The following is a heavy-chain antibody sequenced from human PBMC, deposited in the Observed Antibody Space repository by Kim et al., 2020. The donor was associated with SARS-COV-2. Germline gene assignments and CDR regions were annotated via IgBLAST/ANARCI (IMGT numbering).Heavy chain of an antibody. J-gene: IGHJ2*01. D-gene: IGHD3-10*01. CDR3: AGGFRETWFGEPEEAPPPYFDL. CDR1: GFTFSDYY. CDR2: ISSSSSYT. V-gene: IGHV3-11*06. Sequence: GGSLRLSCAASGFTFSDYYMSWIRQAPGKGLEWASYISSSSSYTNYADSVKGRFTIIRDKAKNSLYLQMNSLRAEDTAVYYCAGGFRETWFGEPEEAPPPYFDLWGRGTLVTVSS.